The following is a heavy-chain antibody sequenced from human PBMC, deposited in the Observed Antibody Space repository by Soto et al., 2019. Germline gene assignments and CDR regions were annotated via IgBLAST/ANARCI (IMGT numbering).Heavy chain of an antibody. Sequence: PSETLSLTCAVNSGSFSDYYWSWIRQAPGKGLEWIGEINERGRTKYNPSLKSRVTISVDTSRSQLSLRLQSVTAADTAMYFCARGYSSEWGSPFPSWGQGTLVTVSS. V-gene: IGHV4-34*01. J-gene: IGHJ5*02. CDR1: SGSFSDYY. CDR3: ARGYSSEWGSPFPS. D-gene: IGHD2-21*01. CDR2: INERGRT.